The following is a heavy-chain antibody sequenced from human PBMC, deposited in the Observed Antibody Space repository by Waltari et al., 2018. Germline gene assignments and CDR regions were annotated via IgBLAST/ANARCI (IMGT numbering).Heavy chain of an antibody. J-gene: IGHJ3*02. V-gene: IGHV1-69*05. D-gene: IGHD3-16*01. CDR2: IIPIFGTA. Sequence: PGQGLEWMGGIIPIFGTANYAQKFQGRVTITTDESTSTAYMELSSLRSEDTAVYYCARGTADYDYIWGSSIPHAFDIWGQGTMVTVSS. CDR3: ARGTADYDYIWGSSIPHAFDI.